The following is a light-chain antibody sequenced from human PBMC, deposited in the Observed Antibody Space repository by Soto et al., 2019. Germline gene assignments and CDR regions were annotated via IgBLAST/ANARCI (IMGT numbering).Light chain of an antibody. J-gene: IGKJ2*01. CDR3: QQSYSTLYT. CDR2: AAS. CDR1: QSISSY. V-gene: IGKV1-39*01. Sequence: DIQMTQSPSSLSASVGDRVTITCRASQSISSYLNWYQQKPGKAPKLLIYAASSLQSGVPSRFSGSGSGTDFTLTSSSLQPEEFATYYCQQSYSTLYTFGQGTKLEI.